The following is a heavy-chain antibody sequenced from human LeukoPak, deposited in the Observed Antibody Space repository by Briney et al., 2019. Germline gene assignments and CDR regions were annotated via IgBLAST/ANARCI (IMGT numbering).Heavy chain of an antibody. Sequence: PGGSLRLSCAASGFTFSSYWMSWVRQAPGKGLEWVANIKQDGRNEYYADSVRGRFTISRDDSKNTLYLQMNSLRAEDTAVYYCARNLEGVDYWGQGTLVTVSS. D-gene: IGHD3-3*01. CDR3: ARNLEGVDY. CDR2: IKQDGRNE. J-gene: IGHJ4*02. V-gene: IGHV3-7*02. CDR1: GFTFSSYW.